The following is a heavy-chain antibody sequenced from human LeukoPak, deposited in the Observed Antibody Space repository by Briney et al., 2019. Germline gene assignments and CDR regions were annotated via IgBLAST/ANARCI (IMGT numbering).Heavy chain of an antibody. CDR3: ARFSRGDKNWFDP. CDR2: IYYSGST. D-gene: IGHD2-15*01. J-gene: IGHJ5*02. CDR1: GGSISSYY. Sequence: PSETLSLTCTVSGGSISSYYWSWIRQPPGKGLEWIAYIYYSGSTNYNPSLKSRVTISVDTSKNQFSLKQISVTAADTAVYYCARFSRGDKNWFDPWGQGTLVTVSS. V-gene: IGHV4-59*01.